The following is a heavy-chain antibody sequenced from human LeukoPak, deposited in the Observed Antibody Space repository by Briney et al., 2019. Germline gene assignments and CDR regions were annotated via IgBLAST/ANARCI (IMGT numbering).Heavy chain of an antibody. Sequence: KPSETLSLTCAVYGGSFSGYYWSWIRQPPGKRLEWIGEINHSGSTNYNPSLKSRVTISVDTSKNQFSLKLSSVTAADTAVYYCARAHYYDSSGYCYYFDYWGQGTLVTVSS. CDR2: INHSGST. D-gene: IGHD3-22*01. CDR3: ARAHYYDSSGYCYYFDY. V-gene: IGHV4-34*01. J-gene: IGHJ4*02. CDR1: GGSFSGYY.